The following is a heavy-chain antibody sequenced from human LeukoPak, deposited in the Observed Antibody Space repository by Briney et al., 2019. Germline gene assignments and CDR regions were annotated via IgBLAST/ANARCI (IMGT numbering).Heavy chain of an antibody. J-gene: IGHJ6*03. CDR2: IYTSGRT. Sequence: PSETLSLTCTVSGGSISSGSYYWSWIRQPAGKGLEWIGRIYTSGRTNYNPSLKSRVTIPVDTSKNQFSLKLSSVTAADTAVYYCAREIAAAGTLGYYYYYYMDVWGKGTTVTVSS. CDR1: GGSISSGSYY. D-gene: IGHD6-13*01. V-gene: IGHV4-61*02. CDR3: AREIAAAGTLGYYYYYYMDV.